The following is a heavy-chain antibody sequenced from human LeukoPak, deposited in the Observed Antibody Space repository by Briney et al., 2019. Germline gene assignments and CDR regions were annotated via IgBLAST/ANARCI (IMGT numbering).Heavy chain of an antibody. CDR2: ISGSGTRT. Sequence: GGSLRLSCEVSGFNFISYGMSWVRQAPGKGLEWVSLISGSGTRTNYAGSVKGRFTISRDNSKNTVYLQMDSLGAEDTAVYYCVRDKYDSNRSPSDIWGQGTKATVSS. J-gene: IGHJ3*02. CDR1: GFNFISYG. V-gene: IGHV3-23*01. D-gene: IGHD3-22*01. CDR3: VRDKYDSNRSPSDI.